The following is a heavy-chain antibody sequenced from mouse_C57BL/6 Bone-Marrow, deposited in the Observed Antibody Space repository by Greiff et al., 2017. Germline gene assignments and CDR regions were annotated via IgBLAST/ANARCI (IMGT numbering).Heavy chain of an antibody. CDR2: IHPNSGST. CDR3: ASYGYPWAMDY. J-gene: IGHJ4*01. Sequence: QVQLQQPGAELVKPGASVKLSCKASGYTFTSYWMHWVKQMPGQGLEWIGMIHPNSGSTNYNEKFKSKATLTVDKSSSTAYMQLSSLTSVDSAVYYCASYGYPWAMDYWGQGTSVTVSS. V-gene: IGHV1-64*01. D-gene: IGHD2-2*01. CDR1: GYTFTSYW.